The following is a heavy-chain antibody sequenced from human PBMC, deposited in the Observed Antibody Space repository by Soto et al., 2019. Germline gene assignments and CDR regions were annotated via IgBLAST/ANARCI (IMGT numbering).Heavy chain of an antibody. CDR3: ARVGTDYGSGSPYYSDY. CDR2: ISPSSSFL. Sequence: EVQLVESGGGLVKPGGSLRLSCAASGFSFRSYYMNWVLQAPGRGLEWVSSISPSSSFLNYADSVKGRFTISRDNAKSSVNLQMNSLRAEDTAVYYCARVGTDYGSGSPYYSDYWGQGTLVTVSS. CDR1: GFSFRSYY. V-gene: IGHV3-21*06. J-gene: IGHJ4*02. D-gene: IGHD3-10*01.